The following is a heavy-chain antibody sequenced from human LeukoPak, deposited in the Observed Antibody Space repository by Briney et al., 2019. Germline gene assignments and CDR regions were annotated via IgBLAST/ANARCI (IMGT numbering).Heavy chain of an antibody. J-gene: IGHJ4*02. V-gene: IGHV5-51*01. CDR3: AKSYSYGYDYFDY. CDR2: IYPGDSDT. D-gene: IGHD5-18*01. Sequence: GESLKFSCKGSGYSFTSYWIGWVRQMPGKGLEWMGIIYPGDSDTRYSPSFQGQVTISADKSISTAYLQWSSLKASDTAMYYCAKSYSYGYDYFDYWGQGTLVTVSS. CDR1: GYSFTSYW.